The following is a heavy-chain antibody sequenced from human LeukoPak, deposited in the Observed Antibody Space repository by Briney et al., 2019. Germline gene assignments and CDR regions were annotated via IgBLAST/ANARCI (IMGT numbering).Heavy chain of an antibody. CDR3: ARSRYYDSSGYYYYYGMDV. D-gene: IGHD3-22*01. CDR1: GGSISSYY. J-gene: IGHJ6*02. Sequence: TSETLSLTCTVSGGSISSYYWSWIRQPPGKGLEWIGYIYYSGSTNYNPSLKSRVTISVDTSKNQFSLKLSSVTAADTAVYYCARSRYYDSSGYYYYYGMDVWGQGTTVTVSS. V-gene: IGHV4-59*08. CDR2: IYYSGST.